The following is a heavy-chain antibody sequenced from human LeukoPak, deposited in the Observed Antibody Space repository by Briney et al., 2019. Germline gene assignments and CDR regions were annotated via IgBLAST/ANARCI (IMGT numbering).Heavy chain of an antibody. CDR2: IIPILGIA. V-gene: IGHV1-69*04. J-gene: IGHJ4*02. CDR3: GRGHPVVPAAVPDY. D-gene: IGHD2-2*02. Sequence: SVKVSCKASGGTFSSYAISWVRQAPGQGLEWMGRIIPILGIANYAQKFQGRVTITADKSTSTAYMELSRLRSDDTAVYYCGRGHPVVPAAVPDYWGQGTLVTVSS. CDR1: GGTFSSYA.